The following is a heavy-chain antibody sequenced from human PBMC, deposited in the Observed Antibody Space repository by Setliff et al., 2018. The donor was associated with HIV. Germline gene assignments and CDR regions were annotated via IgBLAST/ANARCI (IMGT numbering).Heavy chain of an antibody. CDR3: AKGKNWFDF. J-gene: IGHJ5*01. Sequence: GESLKISCAASGFTFSSYSMTWVRQAPGKGLEWVANINQDGSEQNFVDSVTGRFTISRDNAKNSLYLRMNSLRAEDTAIYYCAKGKNWFDFWGQGTLVTVSS. V-gene: IGHV3-7*03. CDR2: INQDGSEQ. CDR1: GFTFSSYS.